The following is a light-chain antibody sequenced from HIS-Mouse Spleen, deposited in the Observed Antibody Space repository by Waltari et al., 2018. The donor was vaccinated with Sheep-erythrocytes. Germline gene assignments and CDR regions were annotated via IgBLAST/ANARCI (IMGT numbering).Light chain of an antibody. J-gene: IGLJ3*02. Sequence: QSVLTQPPSASGTPGQRVPISCSGSSSNIGSNYVYWYQQLPGTAPKLLIYRNNQRPQGGPGGFAGSKCGTSASLAISGLRAEEEADYYCAAWDDSLSGPVFGGGTKLTVL. CDR1: SSNIGSNY. CDR3: AAWDDSLSGPV. CDR2: RNN. V-gene: IGLV1-47*01.